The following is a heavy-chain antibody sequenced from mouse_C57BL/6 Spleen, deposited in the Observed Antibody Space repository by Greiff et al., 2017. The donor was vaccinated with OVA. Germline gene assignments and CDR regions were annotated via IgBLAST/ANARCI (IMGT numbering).Heavy chain of an antibody. D-gene: IGHD2-12*01. J-gene: IGHJ3*01. V-gene: IGHV1-19*01. CDR2: INPYNGGT. CDR1: GYTFTDYY. CDR3: ARRAESYSLAY. Sequence: EVQLQQSGPVLVKPGASVKMSCKASGYTFTDYYMNWVKQSHGKSLEWIGVINPYNGGTSYNQKFKGKATLTVDKSSSTAYMELNSLTSEDSAVYYCARRAESYSLAYWGQGTLVTVSA.